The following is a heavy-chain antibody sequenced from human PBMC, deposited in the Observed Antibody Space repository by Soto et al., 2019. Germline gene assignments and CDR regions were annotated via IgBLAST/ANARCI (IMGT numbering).Heavy chain of an antibody. CDR1: GFTFSSYW. V-gene: IGHV3-74*01. CDR2: INSDGSST. D-gene: IGHD2-21*02. J-gene: IGHJ5*02. CDR3: ARGAVTDNWFDP. Sequence: EVPLVESGGGLVQPGGSLRLSCAASGFTFSSYWMHWVRQAPGKGLVWVSRINSDGSSTSYADSVKGRFTISRDNAKKTLYLQMNSLRAEDTAVYYCARGAVTDNWFDPWGQGTLVTVSS.